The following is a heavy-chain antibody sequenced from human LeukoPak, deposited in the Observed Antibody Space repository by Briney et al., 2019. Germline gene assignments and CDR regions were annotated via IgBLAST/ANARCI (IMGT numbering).Heavy chain of an antibody. CDR1: GGSISRYY. Sequence: PSETLSPTCTVSGGSISRYYWSWIRQTPGKGLEWIGHIYYSGSTNYNPSLKSRVTISVDTSKNQFSLKLSSVTAADTAVYYCARETGTYYDILTGSPRRAFDIWGQGTMVTVSS. J-gene: IGHJ3*02. CDR2: IYYSGST. CDR3: ARETGTYYDILTGSPRRAFDI. V-gene: IGHV4-59*01. D-gene: IGHD3-9*01.